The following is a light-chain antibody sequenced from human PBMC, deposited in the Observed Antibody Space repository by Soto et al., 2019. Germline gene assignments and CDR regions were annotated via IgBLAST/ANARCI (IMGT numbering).Light chain of an antibody. CDR1: QSVSSY. V-gene: IGKV3-11*01. CDR3: QQYGRSGT. J-gene: IGKJ1*01. CDR2: DAS. Sequence: ETVLTQSPATLSLSPVERATLSCRASQSVSSYLAWYQQKPGQAPRLLIYDASNRATGIPARFSGSGSGTDFTLTISRLEPEDFAVYYCQQYGRSGTFGQGTKVDIK.